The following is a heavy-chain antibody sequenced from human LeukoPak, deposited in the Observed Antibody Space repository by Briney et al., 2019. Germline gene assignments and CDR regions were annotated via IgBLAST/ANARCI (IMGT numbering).Heavy chain of an antibody. CDR2: ISYDGSNK. CDR1: GFPFSSYA. CDR3: ARYDY. V-gene: IGHV3-30-3*01. Sequence: GGSLRLSCAASGFPFSSYAMHWVHQAPGKGLEWVAVISYDGSNKYYADSVKGRFTISRDDSKNTLYLQMNSLRAEDTAVYYCARYDYWGQGTLVTVSS. J-gene: IGHJ4*02.